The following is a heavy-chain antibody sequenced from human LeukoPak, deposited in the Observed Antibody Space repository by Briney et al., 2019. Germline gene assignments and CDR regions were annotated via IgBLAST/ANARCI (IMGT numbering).Heavy chain of an antibody. CDR2: TIPIFGTA. CDR1: GGTFSSYA. D-gene: IGHD2-2*02. Sequence: SVKVSFKASGGTFSSYAISWVRQAPGQGLEWMGGTIPIFGTANYAQKFQGRVTITADESTSTAYMELSSLRSEDTAVYYCARHKRDCSSTSCYNDAFDIWGQGTMVTVSS. V-gene: IGHV1-69*13. CDR3: ARHKRDCSSTSCYNDAFDI. J-gene: IGHJ3*02.